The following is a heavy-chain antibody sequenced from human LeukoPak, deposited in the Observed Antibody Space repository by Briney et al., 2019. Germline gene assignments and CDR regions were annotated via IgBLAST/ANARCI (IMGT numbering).Heavy chain of an antibody. CDR3: ARESPYSYGSFDAEDY. V-gene: IGHV4-39*07. D-gene: IGHD5-18*01. CDR2: IYYSGST. Sequence: PSETLSLTCTVSGGSISSSSYYWGWIRRPPGKGLEWIGSIYYSGSTYYNPSLKSRVTISVDTSKNQFSLKLSSVTAADTAVYYCARESPYSYGSFDAEDYWGQGTLVTVSS. CDR1: GGSISSSSYY. J-gene: IGHJ4*02.